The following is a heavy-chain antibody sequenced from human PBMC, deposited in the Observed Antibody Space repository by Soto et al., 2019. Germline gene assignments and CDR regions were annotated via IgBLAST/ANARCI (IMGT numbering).Heavy chain of an antibody. J-gene: IGHJ4*02. CDR2: FDPEDGET. Sequence: ASVKVSCKVSGYTLTDLSMHWVRQAPGKGLEWMGGFDPEDGETIYAQKFQGRVTMTEDTATDTAYMELSSLRSEDTAVYYCAREKRYYDSSGYRSPHFDYWGQGTLVTVSS. V-gene: IGHV1-24*01. CDR3: AREKRYYDSSGYRSPHFDY. D-gene: IGHD3-22*01. CDR1: GYTLTDLS.